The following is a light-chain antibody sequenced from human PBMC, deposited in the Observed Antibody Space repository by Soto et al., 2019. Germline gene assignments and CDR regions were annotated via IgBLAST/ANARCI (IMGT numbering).Light chain of an antibody. CDR3: QQFNSYPRT. Sequence: ALQLTQSPSSLSASVGDRVTITCRASQGISSALAWYQQKPGKPPKLLIYDASSLESGVPSRFSGSGSGTDFTLTISSLQPEDFATYYCQQFNSYPRTFGPGTKVDIK. J-gene: IGKJ3*01. CDR1: QGISSA. CDR2: DAS. V-gene: IGKV1-13*02.